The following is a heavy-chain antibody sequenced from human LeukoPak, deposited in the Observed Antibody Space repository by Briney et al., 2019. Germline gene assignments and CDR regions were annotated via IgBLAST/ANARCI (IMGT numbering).Heavy chain of an antibody. CDR2: ISSSSSTI. CDR3: ARLVGATTFYYYYGMDV. D-gene: IGHD1-26*01. CDR1: GFTFSSYS. J-gene: IGHJ6*02. V-gene: IGHV3-48*02. Sequence: GGSLRLSCAASGFTFSSYSMDWVRQAPGKGLEWVSYISSSSSTIYYADSVKGRFTISRDNAKNSLYLQMNSLRDEDTAVYYCARLVGATTFYYYYGMDVWGQGTTVTVSS.